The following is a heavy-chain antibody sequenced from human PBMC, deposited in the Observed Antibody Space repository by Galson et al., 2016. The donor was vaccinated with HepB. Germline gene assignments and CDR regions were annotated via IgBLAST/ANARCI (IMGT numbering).Heavy chain of an antibody. J-gene: IGHJ4*02. CDR2: ISYGGST. Sequence: SETLSLTCSVSGGSLSSSDWPWAWIRQSPGMGLEWIGSISYGGSTYYNPSLMSRVTISVDMSKNQFSLKMSSVTAADTAAYYCARARVVALSPVDYWGQGTLVTVSS. D-gene: IGHD6-6*01. V-gene: IGHV4-39*07. CDR1: GGSLSSSDWP. CDR3: ARARVVALSPVDY.